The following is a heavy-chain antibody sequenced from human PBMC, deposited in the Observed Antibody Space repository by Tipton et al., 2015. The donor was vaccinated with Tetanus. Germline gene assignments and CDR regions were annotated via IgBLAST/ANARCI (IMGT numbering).Heavy chain of an antibody. D-gene: IGHD3-22*01. V-gene: IGHV5-51*01. Sequence: VQLVQSGAEVKKPGESLKISCKGSGYSFTSYWIGWVRQMPGKGLEWMGIIYPGDSDTRYSPSFQGRVTISADKSISTAYLQWSSLKASDTAMYYCARLPPMNYYDSSGYPDAPGAFDIWGQGTMVTVSS. CDR1: GYSFTSYW. CDR3: ARLPPMNYYDSSGYPDAPGAFDI. J-gene: IGHJ3*02. CDR2: IYPGDSDT.